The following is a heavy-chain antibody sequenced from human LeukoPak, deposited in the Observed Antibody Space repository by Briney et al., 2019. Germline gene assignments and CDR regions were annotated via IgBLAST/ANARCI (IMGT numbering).Heavy chain of an antibody. J-gene: IGHJ5*02. V-gene: IGHV3-53*01. CDR2: IYSGGST. CDR3: ASEWGGANWNPTT. D-gene: IGHD1-1*01. CDR1: GFTVSSNY. Sequence: GGSLRLSCAASGFTVSSNYMSWVRQAPGKGLEWVSAIYSGGSTYYADSVKGRFTISRDNSKNTLYLQMNSLRAEDTAVYYCASEWGGANWNPTTWGQGTLVTVSS.